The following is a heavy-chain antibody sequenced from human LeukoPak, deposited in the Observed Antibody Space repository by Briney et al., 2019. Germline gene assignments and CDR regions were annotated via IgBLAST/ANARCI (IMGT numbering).Heavy chain of an antibody. CDR3: AGDSRESSWLLDY. D-gene: IGHD6-13*01. Sequence: SETLSLTCTVSGGSVSSGSYYWSWIRQPPGKGLEWIGYIYYSGSTDYNPSLKSRVTISVDTSKNQFSLKLSSVTAADTAVYYCAGDSRESSWLLDYWGQGTLVTVSS. J-gene: IGHJ4*02. V-gene: IGHV4-61*01. CDR2: IYYSGST. CDR1: GGSVSSGSYY.